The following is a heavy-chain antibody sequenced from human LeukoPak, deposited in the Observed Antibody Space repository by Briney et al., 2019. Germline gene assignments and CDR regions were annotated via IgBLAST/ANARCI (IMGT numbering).Heavy chain of an antibody. CDR1: GGSISSGTYY. D-gene: IGHD6-13*01. Sequence: SRTLSLTCTVSGGSISSGTYYWHWIRQPAGKGLEWIRHIYTSGSTSYNPSLKSRVTISVDRSKNRFSLKLTSVTAADTSVYYCARASIASAGTGAFGIWGQGTMVTVSS. CDR3: ARASIASAGTGAFGI. CDR2: IYTSGST. V-gene: IGHV4-61*09. J-gene: IGHJ3*02.